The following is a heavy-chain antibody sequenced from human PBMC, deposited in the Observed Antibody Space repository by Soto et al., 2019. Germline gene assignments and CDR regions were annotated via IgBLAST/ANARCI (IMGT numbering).Heavy chain of an antibody. J-gene: IGHJ6*03. V-gene: IGHV1-69*02. Sequence: SVKVSCKASGGTFSSYTISWVRQAPGQGLEWMGRIIPILGIANYAQKFQGRVTITGDKSTSTAYMELSSLRSEDTAVYYCAGGGIYYYYKDVWGKGTTVTVSS. CDR1: GGTFSSYT. CDR3: AGGGIYYYYKDV. CDR2: IIPILGIA. D-gene: IGHD1-20*01.